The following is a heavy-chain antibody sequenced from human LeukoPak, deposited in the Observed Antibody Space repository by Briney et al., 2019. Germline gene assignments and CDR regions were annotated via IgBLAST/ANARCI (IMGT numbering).Heavy chain of an antibody. CDR1: GGSMTNYY. Sequence: KPSETLSLTCTVSGGSMTNYYWSWIRQPPGKGLEWIGYVFYSGNTNYNPSLNNRVTISVDTSKNQFSLNLSSVTAADTAVYYCARDARTGGFDYWGQGTLVTVPS. CDR3: ARDARTGGFDY. J-gene: IGHJ4*02. V-gene: IGHV4-59*01. D-gene: IGHD3-16*01. CDR2: VFYSGNT.